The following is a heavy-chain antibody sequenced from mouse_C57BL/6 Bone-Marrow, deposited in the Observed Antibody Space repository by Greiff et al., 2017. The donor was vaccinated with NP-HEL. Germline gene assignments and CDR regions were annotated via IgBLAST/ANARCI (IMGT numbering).Heavy chain of an antibody. J-gene: IGHJ3*01. CDR1: GFSFTSYG. V-gene: IGHV2-6*03. CDR2: IWSDGST. D-gene: IGHD1-1*01. CDR3: ASYYGSSYSFAY. Sequence: VKLMESGPGLVAPSQSLSITCTVSGFSFTSYGVHWVRQPPGKGLEWLVVIWSDGSTTYNSALKSRLSISKDNSKSQVFLIMNSLQTDDTAMYYCASYYGSSYSFAYWGQGTLVTVSA.